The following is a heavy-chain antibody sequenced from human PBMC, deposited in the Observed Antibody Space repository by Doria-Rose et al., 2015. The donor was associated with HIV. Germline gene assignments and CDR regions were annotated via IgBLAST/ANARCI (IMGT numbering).Heavy chain of an antibody. Sequence: VQLQESGPGLMKPAETLSLTCTVSGGSISSYYWNWIRQPPGKGLEWIGYIYSSGSTHYNSSLKSRVTISIDTSKNQFSLKLSSVTAADTAVYRPSRGIYYSLDVWGKGTTVTVSS. D-gene: IGHD3-10*01. V-gene: IGHV4-4*09. CDR1: GGSISSYY. CDR2: IYSSGST. CDR3: SRGIYYSLDV. J-gene: IGHJ6*03.